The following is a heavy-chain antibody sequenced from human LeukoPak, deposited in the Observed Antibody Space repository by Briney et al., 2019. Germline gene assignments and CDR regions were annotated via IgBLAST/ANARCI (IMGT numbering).Heavy chain of an antibody. CDR3: ARDPDDYGDYSYFDY. J-gene: IGHJ4*02. CDR1: GFTFSNFG. V-gene: IGHV3-30*03. Sequence: PGGSLRLSCAASGFTFSNFGMHWVRQAPGKGLEWVAVISNDKINTYYGDSVKGRFAISRDNSKNTLFLQMNSLRAEDTAVYYCARDPDDYGDYSYFDYWGQGTLVTVSS. CDR2: ISNDKINT. D-gene: IGHD4-17*01.